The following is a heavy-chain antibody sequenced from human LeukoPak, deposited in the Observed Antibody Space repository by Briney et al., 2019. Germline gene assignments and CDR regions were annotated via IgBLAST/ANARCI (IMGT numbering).Heavy chain of an antibody. D-gene: IGHD2-21*01. CDR1: GGSSSGYY. CDR2: INHSGST. J-gene: IGHJ4*02. Sequence: SETLSLTCAVYGGSSSGYYWSWIRQPPGKGLEWIGEINHSGSTNYNPSLKSRVTISVDTSKNQFSLKLSSVTAADTAVYYCARRTSTHISYFDYWGQGTLVTVSS. CDR3: ARRTSTHISYFDY. V-gene: IGHV4-34*01.